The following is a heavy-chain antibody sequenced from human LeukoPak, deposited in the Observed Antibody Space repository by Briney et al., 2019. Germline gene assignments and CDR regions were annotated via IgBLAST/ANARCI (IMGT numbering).Heavy chain of an antibody. Sequence: SETLSLTCTVSGGSISSYYWSWIRQPPGKGLEWIGYIYHSGSTNYNPSLKSRVTISVDTSKNQFSLKLSSVTAADTAVYYCARTYSSGLDYWGQGTLVTVSS. D-gene: IGHD6-19*01. J-gene: IGHJ4*02. V-gene: IGHV4-59*08. CDR2: IYHSGST. CDR3: ARTYSSGLDY. CDR1: GGSISSYY.